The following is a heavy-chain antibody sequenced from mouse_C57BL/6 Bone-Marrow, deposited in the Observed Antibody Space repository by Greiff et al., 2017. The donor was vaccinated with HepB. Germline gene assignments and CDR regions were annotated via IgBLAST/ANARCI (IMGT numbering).Heavy chain of an antibody. J-gene: IGHJ3*01. CDR1: GYTFTSYW. Sequence: QVHVKQPGAELVKPGASVKVSCKASGYTFTSYWMHWVKQRPGQGLEWIGRIHPSDSDTNYNQKFKGKATLTVDKSSSTAYMQLSSLTSEDSAVYYCAISNYEGAWFAYWGQGTLVTVSA. V-gene: IGHV1-74*01. CDR3: AISNYEGAWFAY. CDR2: IHPSDSDT. D-gene: IGHD2-5*01.